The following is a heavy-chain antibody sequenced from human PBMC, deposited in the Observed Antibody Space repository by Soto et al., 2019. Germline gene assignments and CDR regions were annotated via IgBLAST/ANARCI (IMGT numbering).Heavy chain of an antibody. D-gene: IGHD2-2*02. V-gene: IGHV3-21*01. J-gene: IGHJ6*02. CDR1: GFTFSSYS. Sequence: PGGSLRLSCAASGFTFSSYSMNWVRQAPGKGLEWVSSISSSSSYIYYADSVKGRFTISRDNAKNSLYLQMNSLRAEDTAVYYCARDQSAIHYYYYGMDVWGQGTTVT. CDR2: ISSSSSYI. CDR3: ARDQSAIHYYYYGMDV.